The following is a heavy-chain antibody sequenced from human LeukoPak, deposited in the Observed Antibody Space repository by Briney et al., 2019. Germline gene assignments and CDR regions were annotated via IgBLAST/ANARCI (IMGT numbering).Heavy chain of an antibody. V-gene: IGHV3-23*01. D-gene: IGHD5-12*01. CDR2: ITSGGGT. J-gene: IGHJ3*01. Sequence: GGSLRLSCAASGFTFSSCAMSWVRQAPGEGLEWVSAITSGGGTYYADSVKGRFTISRDNSKNTLSLQMNSLRAEDTAVYYCAKETASGYGAFDVWGQGTMVTVSS. CDR1: GFTFSSCA. CDR3: AKETASGYGAFDV.